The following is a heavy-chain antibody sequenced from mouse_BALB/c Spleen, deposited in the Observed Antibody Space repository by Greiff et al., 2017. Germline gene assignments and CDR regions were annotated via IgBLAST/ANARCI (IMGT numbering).Heavy chain of an antibody. Sequence: EVQLQESGAELVKPGASVKLSCTASGFNIKDTYMHWVKQRPEQGLEWIGRIDPANGNTKYDPKFQGKATITADTSSNTAYLQLSSLTSEDTAVYYCASLRRFAYWGQGTLVTVSA. CDR2: IDPANGNT. CDR1: GFNIKDTY. CDR3: ASLRRFAY. D-gene: IGHD2-12*01. V-gene: IGHV14-3*02. J-gene: IGHJ3*01.